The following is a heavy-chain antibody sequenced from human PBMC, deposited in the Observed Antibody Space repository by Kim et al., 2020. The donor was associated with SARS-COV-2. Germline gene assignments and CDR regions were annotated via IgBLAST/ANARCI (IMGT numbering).Heavy chain of an antibody. Sequence: PSLKSRVTISVDTSKNQFSLKLSSVTAADTAVYYCARSYSSGWYGNWFDPWGQGTLVTVSS. J-gene: IGHJ5*02. CDR3: ARSYSSGWYGNWFDP. D-gene: IGHD6-19*01. V-gene: IGHV4-39*01.